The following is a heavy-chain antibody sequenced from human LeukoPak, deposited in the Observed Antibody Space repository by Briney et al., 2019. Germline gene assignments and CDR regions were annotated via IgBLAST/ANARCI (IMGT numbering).Heavy chain of an antibody. D-gene: IGHD6-19*01. V-gene: IGHV3-43*02. CDR3: AMTRGGGWRIFGC. Sequence: GGSLRLSCAASGFTFDEYAMHWVRQVPGKGLEWVSLISGDGDSKYYADSVKGRFTISRDNSKKTLYLQMNSLRTEDTALYYCAMTRGGGWRIFGCWGQGTLVTVSS. J-gene: IGHJ4*02. CDR1: GFTFDEYA. CDR2: ISGDGDSK.